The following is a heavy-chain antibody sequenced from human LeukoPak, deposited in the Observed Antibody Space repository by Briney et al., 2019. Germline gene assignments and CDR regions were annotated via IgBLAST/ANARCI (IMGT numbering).Heavy chain of an antibody. CDR3: ARGTQLYCSSTSCYGVRAPRIYYYYYYMDV. CDR2: IHHSGRN. V-gene: IGHV4-59*12. J-gene: IGHJ6*03. D-gene: IGHD2-2*01. Sequence: SETLSLTCSVSGGSISNYFWSWIRQSPAKGLEWIGYIHHSGRNNYNPSLRSRVTISVDTSKNQFSLKLSSVTAADTAVYYCARGTQLYCSSTSCYGVRAPRIYYYYYYMDVWGKGTTVTVSS. CDR1: GGSISNYF.